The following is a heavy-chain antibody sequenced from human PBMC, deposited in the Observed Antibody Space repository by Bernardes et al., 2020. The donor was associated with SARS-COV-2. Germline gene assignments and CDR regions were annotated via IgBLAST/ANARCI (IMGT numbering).Heavy chain of an antibody. D-gene: IGHD2-8*02. CDR2: ISSSGSYK. CDR3: ARGPYCPGGICTFYGMDV. V-gene: IGHV3-21*06. J-gene: IGHJ6*02. CDR1: GFTFNTYS. Sequence: GGSLIPSCAASGFTFNTYSLNWVRQAPGKGLEWVSSISSSGSYKYYADSVKGRFTISRDSAKNSLYLEMNSLRAEDTAVYYCARGPYCPGGICTFYGMDVWGQGTTVTVSS.